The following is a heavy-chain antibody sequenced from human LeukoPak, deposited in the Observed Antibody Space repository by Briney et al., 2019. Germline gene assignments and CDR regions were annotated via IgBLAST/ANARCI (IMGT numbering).Heavy chain of an antibody. CDR3: ARITYSSGWAFDY. J-gene: IGHJ4*02. Sequence: PGGSLRLFCAASGFTVSSYSMHWSRQAPGKGLEWGANIKQDGSEKYYVDSVKGRFTISRDNAKNSLYLQMNSLRAEDTAVYYCARITYSSGWAFDYWGQGTLVTVSS. CDR1: GFTVSSYS. CDR2: IKQDGSEK. D-gene: IGHD6-19*01. V-gene: IGHV3-7*01.